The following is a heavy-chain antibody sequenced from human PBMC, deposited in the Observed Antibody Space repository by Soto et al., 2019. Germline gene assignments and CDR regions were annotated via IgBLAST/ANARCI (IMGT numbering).Heavy chain of an antibody. D-gene: IGHD3-10*01. CDR3: ERPFFGPFYGMAV. CDR1: GGSNSSSSYY. Sequence: QLQLQESGPGLVKPSETLSLTCPVSGGSNSSSSYYWGWIRQPPGKALEWIGRIYYTGSTHYNPSLKSRITIPLHTSKTKCSVKLSSVTAAGPAVYYCERPFFGPFYGMAVWGQGTTVVVSS. V-gene: IGHV4-39*01. J-gene: IGHJ6*02. CDR2: IYYTGST.